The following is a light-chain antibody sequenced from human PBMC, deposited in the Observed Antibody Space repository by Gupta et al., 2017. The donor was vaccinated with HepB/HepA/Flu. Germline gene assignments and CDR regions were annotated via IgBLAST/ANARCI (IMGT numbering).Light chain of an antibody. CDR2: ETS. CDR3: QQAYRLPIT. J-gene: IGKJ5*01. Sequence: DIQLTQSPSSVSASVGDRVTITCRASQDISRWLAWYQQKPGTAPKLLIYETSSLQSWVPSRFSGRGSGTDFILTINSLQPEDCATYYCQQAYRLPITFGQGTRLEI. CDR1: QDISRW. V-gene: IGKV1D-12*01.